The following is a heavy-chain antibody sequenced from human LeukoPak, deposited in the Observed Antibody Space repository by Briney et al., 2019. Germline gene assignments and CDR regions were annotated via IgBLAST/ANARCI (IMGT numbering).Heavy chain of an antibody. Sequence: SETLSLTCTVSGDSINNNNYYWGWIRQPPGKGLEWIGNIDYSGSTYYNPSLKSRVTISVDTSKNQFSLKLSSVTAADTAVYYCARRADSSSWYDLDYWGQGTLVTVPS. D-gene: IGHD6-13*01. J-gene: IGHJ4*02. V-gene: IGHV4-39*01. CDR3: ARRADSSSWYDLDY. CDR1: GDSINNNNYY. CDR2: IDYSGST.